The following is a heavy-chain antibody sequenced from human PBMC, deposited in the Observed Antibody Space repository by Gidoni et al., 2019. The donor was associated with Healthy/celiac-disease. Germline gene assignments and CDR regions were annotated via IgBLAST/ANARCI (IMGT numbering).Heavy chain of an antibody. V-gene: IGHV3-23*01. J-gene: IGHJ3*02. CDR3: AKDLNGDYPDAFDI. CDR1: GFIFGSYA. Sequence: EVQLLASGAGLVQPGGSLRLSCVVSGFIFGSYAMTWVRQAPAKGLEWVSAMSGSGGSTYYADSVKGRFTISIDNSKNTLYLQMNSLRAEDTAVYYCAKDLNGDYPDAFDIWGQGTMVTVSS. D-gene: IGHD4-17*01. CDR2: MSGSGGST.